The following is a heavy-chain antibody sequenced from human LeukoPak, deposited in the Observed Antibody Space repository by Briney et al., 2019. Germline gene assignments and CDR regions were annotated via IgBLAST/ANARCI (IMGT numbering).Heavy chain of an antibody. D-gene: IGHD3-3*01. CDR3: ARDVTMGNFDY. V-gene: IGHV3-21*01. CDR1: GFTFSSYI. Sequence: PGGSLSLACAASGFTFSSYIMNWVRQAPGKGLEWVSSISSSSSYIYYADSVKGRFTISRDNAMNSLYLQMNSLRAEDTAVYYCARDVTMGNFDYWGQGILVIVSS. J-gene: IGHJ4*02. CDR2: ISSSSSYI.